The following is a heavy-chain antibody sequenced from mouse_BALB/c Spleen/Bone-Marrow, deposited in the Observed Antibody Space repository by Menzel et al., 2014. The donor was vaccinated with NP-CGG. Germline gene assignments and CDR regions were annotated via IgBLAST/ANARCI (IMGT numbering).Heavy chain of an antibody. V-gene: IGHV3-2*02. J-gene: IGHJ4*01. D-gene: IGHD2-4*01. CDR3: ARSEGDYDSAMDY. Sequence: EVKLMESGPGLVKPSQSLSLTCTVTGYSITSDYAWNWIRQFPGNKLEWMGYISYSGSTSYNPSLKSRISITRDTSKNQFFLQLNSVTTEDTATYYCARSEGDYDSAMDYWGQGTPVTVSS. CDR2: ISYSGST. CDR1: GYSITSDYA.